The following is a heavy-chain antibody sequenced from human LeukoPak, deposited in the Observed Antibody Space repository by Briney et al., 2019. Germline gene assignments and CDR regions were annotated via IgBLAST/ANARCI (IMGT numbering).Heavy chain of an antibody. CDR2: ISASGSTT. V-gene: IGHV3-23*01. CDR1: GFTFTDYA. Sequence: GSLSLSCAASGFTFTDYAMGWVRQGPGQGLVWASTISASGSTTYYAHPVRGSLTISRDNSKNTLSLEMSSLRAEDTAVYYCAKARTPYNSGFDYWGQGTLVAVSS. D-gene: IGHD6-19*01. J-gene: IGHJ4*02. CDR3: AKARTPYNSGFDY.